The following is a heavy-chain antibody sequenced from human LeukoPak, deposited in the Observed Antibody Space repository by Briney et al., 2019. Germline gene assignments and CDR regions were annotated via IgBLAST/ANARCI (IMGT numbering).Heavy chain of an antibody. J-gene: IGHJ4*02. CDR1: GFTFSSYS. CDR3: AREYSGYYGEHDY. CDR2: ISSSSSYI. V-gene: IGHV3-21*01. D-gene: IGHD3-22*01. Sequence: GGSLRLSCAASGFTFSSYSMNWVRQAPGKGLEWVSSISSSSSYIYYADSVKGRFTISRDNAKNSLYLQMNSLRVEDTAVYYCAREYSGYYGEHDYWGQGTLVTVSS.